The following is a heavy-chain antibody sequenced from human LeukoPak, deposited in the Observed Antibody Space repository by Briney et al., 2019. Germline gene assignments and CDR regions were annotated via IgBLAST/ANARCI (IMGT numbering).Heavy chain of an antibody. CDR2: ISGRGGTT. J-gene: IGHJ4*02. CDR1: GFLVSSNY. Sequence: GGSLRLSCAASGFLVSSNYMSWVRQAPGKGLEWVSAISGRGGTTYYADSVKGRFTISRDNSKNTVSLQMNSLRAEDTAVYYCAKIRGAVAITFLDYWGQGTLVTVSS. D-gene: IGHD3-22*01. V-gene: IGHV3-23*01. CDR3: AKIRGAVAITFLDY.